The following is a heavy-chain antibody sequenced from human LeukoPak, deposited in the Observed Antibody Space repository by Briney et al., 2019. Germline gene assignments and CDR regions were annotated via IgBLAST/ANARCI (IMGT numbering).Heavy chain of an antibody. CDR3: ARRPDGTSHFDY. J-gene: IGHJ4*02. V-gene: IGHV4-59*08. Sequence: SETLSLTCTVSSDSISSSYRSWIRQPPGKGLEWIGTIYYSGSTKNNPSLKSRVTISVDTSKNQFSLKLSSVTAADTAVYYCARRPDGTSHFDYWGQGTLVTVSS. CDR1: SDSISSSY. CDR2: IYYSGST. D-gene: IGHD6-6*01.